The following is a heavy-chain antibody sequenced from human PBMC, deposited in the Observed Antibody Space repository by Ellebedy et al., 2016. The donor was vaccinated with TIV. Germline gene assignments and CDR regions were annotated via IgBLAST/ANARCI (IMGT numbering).Heavy chain of an antibody. V-gene: IGHV4-59*12. CDR3: ASDCGGECDRPEAYFDY. J-gene: IGHJ4*01. CDR1: GVFINSYF. CDR2: SYYNGSS. D-gene: IGHD2-21*01. Sequence: SETLSLTCSVSGVFINSYFWGWTRQPLGKGQEWLGYSYYNGSSSYNPSLKSRVSISVDTSKNQISLKLSSVTAADTAVYYCASDCGGECDRPEAYFDYWGQGTLVAVSS.